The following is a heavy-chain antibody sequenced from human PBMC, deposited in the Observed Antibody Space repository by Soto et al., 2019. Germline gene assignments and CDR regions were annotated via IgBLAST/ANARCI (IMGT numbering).Heavy chain of an antibody. Sequence: GGSLRLSCAAAGFDFEDYAMHWVRQVPGKGLEWVSLTNSDGTDSYYMDSVKGRFTISRDNAKSTLYLQMDRLRPEDTALYFCAKSLYYYDSSPLDHWGQGTLVTVSS. V-gene: IGHV3-43D*04. J-gene: IGHJ4*02. CDR3: AKSLYYYDSSPLDH. CDR2: TNSDGTDS. CDR1: GFDFEDYA. D-gene: IGHD3-22*01.